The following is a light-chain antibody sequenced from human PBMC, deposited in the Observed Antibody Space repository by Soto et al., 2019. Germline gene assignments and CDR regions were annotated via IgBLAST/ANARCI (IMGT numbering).Light chain of an antibody. CDR3: SSYTSGSTHV. V-gene: IGLV2-14*01. CDR2: EVS. Sequence: QSVLTQPASVSGSPGQSITISCTGTSSDVGGYNYVSWYQQHPGKAPKLMIYEVSNRPSGVSNRFPGSKSGNTASLTISGLQAEDEAYYYCSSYTSGSTHVFGSGTKVTVL. J-gene: IGLJ1*01. CDR1: SSDVGGYNY.